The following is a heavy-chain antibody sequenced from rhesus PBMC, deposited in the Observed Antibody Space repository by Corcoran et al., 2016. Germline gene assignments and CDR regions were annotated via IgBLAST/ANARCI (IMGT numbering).Heavy chain of an antibody. Sequence: EVQLVESGGGLVQPGGSLRLSCAASGFTFSSYDMSWVRQAPGKGLEWVSYISSTGKITYYAGSVKGRFTISRDNAKNSLSLQMSSLRAEDTAVYYCTSEFDGYFDYWGQGVLVTVSS. J-gene: IGHJ4*01. CDR1: GFTFSSYD. V-gene: IGHV3-136*01. CDR2: ISSTGKIT. CDR3: TSEFDGYFDY.